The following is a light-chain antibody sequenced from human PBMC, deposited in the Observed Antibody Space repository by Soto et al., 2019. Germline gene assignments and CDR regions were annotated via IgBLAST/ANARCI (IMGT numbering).Light chain of an antibody. J-gene: IGKJ1*01. CDR1: QSVSSN. Sequence: EIVMTQSPATLSVSPGERATLSCRASQSVSSNLAWYQQKPGQAPRLLIYGASTRATGIPARFSGSGSGREFTLTISSLQSEDFAVYYWQQYNNWPPWTFGQGTKVELK. CDR3: QQYNNWPPWT. V-gene: IGKV3-15*01. CDR2: GAS.